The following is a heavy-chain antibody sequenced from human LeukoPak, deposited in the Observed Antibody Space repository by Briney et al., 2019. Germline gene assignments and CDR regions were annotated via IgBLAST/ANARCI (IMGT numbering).Heavy chain of an antibody. D-gene: IGHD4-17*01. V-gene: IGHV4-4*07. CDR2: IYTSGST. J-gene: IGHJ2*01. CDR3: ARARGTVTTTIEINWYFDL. Sequence: SETLSLTCTVSGGSISSYYWSWIRQPAGKGLEWIGRIYTSGSTNYNPSLKSRVTMSVDTSKNQFSLKLSSVTAADTAVYYCARARGTVTTTIEINWYFDLWGRGTLVTVSS. CDR1: GGSISSYY.